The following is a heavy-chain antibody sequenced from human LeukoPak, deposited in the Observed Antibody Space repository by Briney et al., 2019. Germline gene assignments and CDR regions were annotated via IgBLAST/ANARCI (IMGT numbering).Heavy chain of an antibody. CDR2: ISGSGGST. V-gene: IGHV3-23*01. CDR1: GFTFSSYA. Sequence: GGSLRLSCAASGFTFSSYAMSWVRQAPGKGLEWVSAISGSGGSTYYADSVKGRFPISRDNSKNTLSLQMNSLRAEDTAVYYCAKSRSGYSPQYYFDYWGQGTLVTVSS. CDR3: AKSRSGYSPQYYFDY. J-gene: IGHJ4*02. D-gene: IGHD3-3*01.